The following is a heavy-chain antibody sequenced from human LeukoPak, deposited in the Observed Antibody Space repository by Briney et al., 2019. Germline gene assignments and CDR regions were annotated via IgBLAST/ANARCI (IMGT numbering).Heavy chain of an antibody. CDR1: GGSISRGSYY. D-gene: IGHD3-22*01. Sequence: SETLSLTCTVSGGSISRGSYYWSWIRQPAGKGLEWIGRIYTSGSTNYNPSLKSRVTISVDTSKNQFSLKLSSVTAADTAVYYCARAGYYDSSGYLYWGQGTLVTVSS. J-gene: IGHJ4*02. CDR3: ARAGYYDSSGYLY. CDR2: IYTSGST. V-gene: IGHV4-61*02.